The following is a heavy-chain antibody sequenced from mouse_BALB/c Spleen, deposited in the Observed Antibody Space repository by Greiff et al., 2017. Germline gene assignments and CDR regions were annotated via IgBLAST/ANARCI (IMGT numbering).Heavy chain of an antibody. CDR3: AELGPHYYAMDY. Sequence: VQLQQSGAELVKPGASVKLSCTASGFNIKDTYMHWVKQRPEQGLEWIGRIDPANGNTKYDPKFQGKATIPADTSSNTAYLQLSSLTSEDTAVYYCAELGPHYYAMDYWGQGTSVTVSS. D-gene: IGHD4-1*01. CDR2: IDPANGNT. V-gene: IGHV14-3*02. J-gene: IGHJ4*01. CDR1: GFNIKDTY.